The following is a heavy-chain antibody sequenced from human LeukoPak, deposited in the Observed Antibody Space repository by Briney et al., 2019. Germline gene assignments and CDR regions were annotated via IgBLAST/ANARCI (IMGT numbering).Heavy chain of an antibody. CDR3: ARVYSSSWYYPLDY. CDR1: GGSFSGYY. D-gene: IGHD6-13*01. V-gene: IGHV4-34*01. J-gene: IGHJ4*02. CDR2: INHSGST. Sequence: SETLSLTCAVYGGSFSGYYWSWIRQPPGKGLEWVGEINHSGSTNYNPSLKSRVTISVDTSKNQFSLKLSSVTAADTAVYYCARVYSSSWYYPLDYWGQRTLVTVSS.